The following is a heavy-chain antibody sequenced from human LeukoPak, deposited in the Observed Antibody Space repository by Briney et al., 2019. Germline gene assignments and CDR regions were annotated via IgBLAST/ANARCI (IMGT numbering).Heavy chain of an antibody. D-gene: IGHD3-22*01. CDR1: GGSFSNYY. CDR2: INHSGST. CDR3: ARHPFYYYDSGVWDVFNI. V-gene: IGHV4-34*01. Sequence: SETLSLTCAVYGGSFSNYYWSWIRQPPGKGLEWIGEINHSGSTNYNPSLKSRVTISVDTSKNQFSLKLSSVTAADTAVYYCARHPFYYYDSGVWDVFNIGGKGKRFTV. J-gene: IGHJ3*02.